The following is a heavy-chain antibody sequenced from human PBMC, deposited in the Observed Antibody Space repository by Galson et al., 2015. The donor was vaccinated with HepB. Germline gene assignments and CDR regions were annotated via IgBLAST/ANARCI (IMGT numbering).Heavy chain of an antibody. CDR3: ARVRGGYCSGGSCYPRLRDYYYMDV. CDR2: ISSSGSTI. Sequence: SLRLSCAASGFTFSDYYMSWIRQAPGKGLEWVSYISSSGSTIYYADSVKGRFTISRDNAKNSLYLQMNSLRAEDTAVYYCARVRGGYCSGGSCYPRLRDYYYMDVWGKGTTVTVSS. D-gene: IGHD2-15*01. V-gene: IGHV3-11*01. CDR1: GFTFSDYY. J-gene: IGHJ6*03.